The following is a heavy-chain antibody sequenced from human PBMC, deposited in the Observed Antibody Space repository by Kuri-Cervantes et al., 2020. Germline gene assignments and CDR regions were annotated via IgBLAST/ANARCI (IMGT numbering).Heavy chain of an antibody. CDR2: ISWNSGSI. CDR1: GFTFDDYA. Sequence: GGSLRLSCAASGFTFDDYAMHWVRQAPGKGLEWVSGISWNSGSIGYADSVKGRFTISRDNAKNSLYLQMNSLRAEDTALYYCASYNWNYDFDPWGQGTLVTVSS. CDR3: ASYNWNYDFDP. D-gene: IGHD1-7*01. J-gene: IGHJ5*02. V-gene: IGHV3-9*01.